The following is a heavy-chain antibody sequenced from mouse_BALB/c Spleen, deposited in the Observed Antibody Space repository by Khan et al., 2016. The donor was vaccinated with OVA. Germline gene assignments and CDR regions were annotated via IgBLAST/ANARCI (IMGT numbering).Heavy chain of an antibody. CDR3: ERPPYFSYTMAY. J-gene: IGHJ4*01. V-gene: IGHV9-3-1*01. D-gene: IGHD2-10*01. CDR1: GYTFTNFG. CDR2: INTYTGEP. Sequence: QIQLVQSGPELKKPGETVKISCKASGYTFTNFGMNWVKQAPGEGLEWMGWINTYTGEPTYADDFKGRFAFSLETSASTAYLQINNLKNEDTATYFCERPPYFSYTMAYWGQGTSLTVSS.